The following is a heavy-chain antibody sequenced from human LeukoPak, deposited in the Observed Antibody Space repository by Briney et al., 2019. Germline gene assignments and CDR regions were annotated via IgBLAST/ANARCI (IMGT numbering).Heavy chain of an antibody. D-gene: IGHD3-3*01. CDR2: KSDGSST. J-gene: IGHJ6*02. CDR3: ARGFPNYYGMDV. Sequence: GGSLRLSCVASAFTFNNYWMHWVSHAPGDGLGWVSRKSDGSSTNYAQSVRGRFTIYKHNAQNTVYLQINSLRTEYTAVNYCARGFPNYYGMDVWGQGTTVTVSS. V-gene: IGHV3-74*01. CDR1: AFTFNNYW.